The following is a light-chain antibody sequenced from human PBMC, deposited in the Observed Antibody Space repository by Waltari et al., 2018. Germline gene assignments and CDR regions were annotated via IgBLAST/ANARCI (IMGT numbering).Light chain of an antibody. CDR2: LNGDGSH. CDR3: QTWDTDIHVV. Sequence: QLVLNQSPSASASLVASVKLTCTLSSGHSKYAIACHQQQPKKGPRYSMKLNGDGSHTKGDGIPDRFSGSSSGAERFLTISSLQSEDEGDYYCQTWDTDIHVVFGGGTKLIVL. J-gene: IGLJ2*01. CDR1: SGHSKYA. V-gene: IGLV4-69*01.